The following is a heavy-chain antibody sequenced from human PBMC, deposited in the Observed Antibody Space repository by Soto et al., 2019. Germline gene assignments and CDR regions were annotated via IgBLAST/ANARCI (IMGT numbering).Heavy chain of an antibody. CDR3: ARGPRSYNWNGGSHYYGMDV. D-gene: IGHD1-20*01. CDR2: IIPIFGTA. V-gene: IGHV1-69*06. J-gene: IGHJ6*02. CDR1: GGTFSSYA. Sequence: ASVKVSCKASGGTFSSYAISWVRQAPGQGLEWMGGIIPIFGTANYAQKCQGRVTITADKSTSTAYMELSSLRSEDTAVYYGARGPRSYNWNGGSHYYGMDVWGQVTTVTVSS.